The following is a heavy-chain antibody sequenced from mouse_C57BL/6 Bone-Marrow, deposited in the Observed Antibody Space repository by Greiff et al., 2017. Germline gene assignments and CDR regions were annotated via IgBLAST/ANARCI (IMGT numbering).Heavy chain of an antibody. CDR3: ARGDDYDALAY. CDR1: GFTFSSYA. Sequence: EVKLVESGGGLVKPGGSLKLSCAASGFTFSSYAMSWVRQTPEKRLEWVATISDGGSYTYYPDNVKGRFTISRDNAKNNLYLQMSHLKSEDTAMYYWARGDDYDALAYWGQGTLVTVSA. J-gene: IGHJ3*01. V-gene: IGHV5-4*03. D-gene: IGHD2-4*01. CDR2: ISDGGSYT.